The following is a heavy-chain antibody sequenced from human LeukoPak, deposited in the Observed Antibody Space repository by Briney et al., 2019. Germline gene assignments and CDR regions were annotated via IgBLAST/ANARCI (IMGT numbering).Heavy chain of an antibody. CDR3: ASDFYGDYQTFDY. V-gene: IGHV4-59*12. J-gene: IGHJ4*02. CDR2: IYYSGST. D-gene: IGHD4-17*01. Sequence: SETLSLTCTVSGGSISSYYWSWIRQPPGKGLEWIGYIYYSGSTYYNPSLKSRVTISVDTSKNQFSLKLSSVTAADTAVYYCASDFYGDYQTFDYWGQGTLVTVSS. CDR1: GGSISSYY.